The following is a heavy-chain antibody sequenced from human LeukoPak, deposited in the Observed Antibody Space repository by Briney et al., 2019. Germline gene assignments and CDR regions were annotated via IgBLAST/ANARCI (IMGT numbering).Heavy chain of an antibody. CDR1: GFTFSSSA. Sequence: PGGSLRLSCAASGFTFSSSAMSWVRQAPGKGLEWVSAISGSGGSTYNADSVKGRFTISRDNSKNTLYLQMNSLRAEDTAVYYCAKSPAYCGVDCYSSFDYWGQGTLVTVSS. J-gene: IGHJ4*02. V-gene: IGHV3-23*01. D-gene: IGHD2-21*02. CDR3: AKSPAYCGVDCYSSFDY. CDR2: ISGSGGST.